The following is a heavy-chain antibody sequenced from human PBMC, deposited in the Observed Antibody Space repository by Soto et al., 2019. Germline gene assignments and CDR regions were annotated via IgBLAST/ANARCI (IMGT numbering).Heavy chain of an antibody. CDR1: GYTFTSYD. V-gene: IGHV1-8*01. CDR3: ATARYSSSGDYYYYGMDV. CDR2: MNPNSGNT. D-gene: IGHD6-13*01. Sequence: ASVKVSCKASGYTFTSYDINWVRQATGQGLEWMGWMNPNSGNTGYAQKFQGRVTMTRNTSISTAYMELSSLRSEDTAVYYCATARYSSSGDYYYYGMDVWGQGTTVTVSS. J-gene: IGHJ6*02.